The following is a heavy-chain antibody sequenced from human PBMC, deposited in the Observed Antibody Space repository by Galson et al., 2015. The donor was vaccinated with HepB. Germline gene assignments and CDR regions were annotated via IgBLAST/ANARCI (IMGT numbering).Heavy chain of an antibody. V-gene: IGHV3-23*01. CDR3: VKEGAWFGGDWFDP. J-gene: IGHJ5*02. CDR1: GFIFRHHA. Sequence: SLRLSCAGSGFIFRHHAMAWIRQAPGKGLEWVSGINGRGSTRSYSDAVKGRFSISRDNSKATVFLQMANLRPEDTAVYYCVKEGAWFGGDWFDPWGQGALVTVS. CDR2: INGRGSTR. D-gene: IGHD3-16*01.